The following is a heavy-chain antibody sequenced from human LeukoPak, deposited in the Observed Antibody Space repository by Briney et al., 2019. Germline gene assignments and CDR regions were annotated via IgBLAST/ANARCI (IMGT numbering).Heavy chain of an antibody. D-gene: IGHD6-13*01. Sequence: PGGSLRLSCAGSGFTFSNHQMNWVRRAPGKGLEWVAKIKQDGGEKHYVDSVKGRFTISGDNAKNSLYLQMNSLRVEDTAMYYCAREIAAAGKDYWGQGTLVTVSS. CDR1: GFTFSNHQ. CDR2: IKQDGGEK. J-gene: IGHJ4*02. V-gene: IGHV3-7*05. CDR3: AREIAAAGKDY.